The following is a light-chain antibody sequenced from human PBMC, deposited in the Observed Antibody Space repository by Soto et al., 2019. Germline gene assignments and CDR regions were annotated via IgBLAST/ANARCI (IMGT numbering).Light chain of an antibody. J-gene: IGLJ1*01. CDR2: EVS. Sequence: QSARTQTASVSGSPGHSITISFTGTSIDVGLYNDFAWYPQQSGKDPELNIHEVSDRPSGVSNRLSGSKSGNTASLTISGLQAEDEAYYYCSSYRSTSVYVFGTGTKVTV. CDR1: SIDVGLYND. V-gene: IGLV2-14*01. CDR3: SSYRSTSVYV.